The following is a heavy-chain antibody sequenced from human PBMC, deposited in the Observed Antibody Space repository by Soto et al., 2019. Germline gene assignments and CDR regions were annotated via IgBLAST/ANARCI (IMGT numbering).Heavy chain of an antibody. CDR3: ARASGGASSTVDY. CDR2: TYYRSKWYT. J-gene: IGHJ4*02. CDR1: GDSVSGNSAA. V-gene: IGHV6-1*01. Sequence: SQTLSLTCVISGDSVSGNSAAWNWIRQSPSRGLEWLGRTYYRSKWYTDYAVSVKSRITINPDTSKNQFSLQLNSVTPEDTAVYYCARASGGASSTVDYWGQGTLVTVSS. D-gene: IGHD1-26*01.